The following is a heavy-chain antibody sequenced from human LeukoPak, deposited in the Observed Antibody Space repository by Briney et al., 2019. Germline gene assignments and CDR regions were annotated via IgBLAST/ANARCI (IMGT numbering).Heavy chain of an antibody. V-gene: IGHV1-69*04. CDR1: GGTFSSYA. Sequence: SVKVSCKASGGTFSSYAISWVRQAPGQGLEWMGRIITILGIANYAQKFQGRVTITADKSTSTAYVELSSLRSEDTAVYYCARDELHYNYGSGSYYPYYFDYWGQGTLVTVSS. CDR3: ARDELHYNYGSGSYYPYYFDY. J-gene: IGHJ4*02. CDR2: IITILGIA. D-gene: IGHD3-10*01.